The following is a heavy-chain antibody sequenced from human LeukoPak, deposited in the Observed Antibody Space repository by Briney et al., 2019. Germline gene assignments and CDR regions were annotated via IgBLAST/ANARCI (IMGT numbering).Heavy chain of an antibody. CDR1: GGSFSGYY. V-gene: IGHV4-34*01. CDR3: ARGLTRYCSGGSCYSDYFDY. CDR2: INHSGST. J-gene: IGHJ4*02. Sequence: SETLSLTCAVYGGSFSGYYWSWICQPPGKGLEWIGEINHSGSTNYNPSLKSRVTISVDTSKNQFSLKLSSVTAADTAVYYCARGLTRYCSGGSCYSDYFDYWGQGTLVTVSS. D-gene: IGHD2-15*01.